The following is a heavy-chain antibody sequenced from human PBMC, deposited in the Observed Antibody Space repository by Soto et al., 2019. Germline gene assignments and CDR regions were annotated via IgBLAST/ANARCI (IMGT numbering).Heavy chain of an antibody. CDR2: ISPRTGNT. V-gene: IGHV1-18*04. J-gene: IGHJ4*02. CDR1: GYTFSDYG. Sequence: QVQMKQSGPEVKRPGASVKVACKASGYTFSDYGISWVRQAPGQGLEWMGWISPRTGNTNSAQIVQCRVTLTTDTSANTAYLELPSLRSDDTAIYYCASDRFQYGSSGQGDYWGQVTLVTVS. CDR3: ASDRFQYGSSGQGDY. D-gene: IGHD3-22*01.